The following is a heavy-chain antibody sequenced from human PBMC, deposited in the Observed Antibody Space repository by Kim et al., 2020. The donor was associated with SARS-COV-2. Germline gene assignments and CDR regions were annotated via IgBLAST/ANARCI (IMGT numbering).Heavy chain of an antibody. D-gene: IGHD6-19*01. CDR2: IDPSDSYT. CDR1: GYSFTSYW. Sequence: GESLKISSKGSGYSFTSYWISWVRQMPGKGLEWMGRIDPSDSYTNYSPSFQGHVTISADKSISTAYLQWSSLKASDTAMYYCARQGDSSGWYPLDYYYYYGMDVWGQGTTVTVSS. V-gene: IGHV5-10-1*01. J-gene: IGHJ6*02. CDR3: ARQGDSSGWYPLDYYYYYGMDV.